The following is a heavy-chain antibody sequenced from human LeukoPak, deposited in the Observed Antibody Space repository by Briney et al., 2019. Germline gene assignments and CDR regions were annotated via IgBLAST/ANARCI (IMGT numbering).Heavy chain of an antibody. CDR3: ARLRDAYPDY. D-gene: IGHD5-24*01. J-gene: IGHJ4*02. Sequence: KRLGGSLRLSCKGSGYSFTSYWIGWVRQMPGKGLEWMGIIYPGDSDSRYSPSFQGQVTISADKSISTAYLQWNSLKASDTAMYYCARLRDAYPDYWGQGTLITVSS. CDR1: GYSFTSYW. V-gene: IGHV5-51*03. CDR2: IYPGDSDS.